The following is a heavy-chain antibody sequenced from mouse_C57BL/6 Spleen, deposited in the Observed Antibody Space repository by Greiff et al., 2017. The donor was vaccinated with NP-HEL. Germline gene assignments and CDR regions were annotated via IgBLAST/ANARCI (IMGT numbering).Heavy chain of an antibody. V-gene: IGHV1-42*01. CDR3: ARDGYYDY. CDR2: INPSTGGT. CDR1: GYSFTGYY. D-gene: IGHD2-3*01. J-gene: IGHJ3*01. Sequence: DVKLQESGPELVKPGASVKISCKASGYSFTGYYMNWVKQSPEKSLEWIGEINPSTGGTTYNQKFKAKATLTVDKSSSTAYMQLKSLTSEDSAVYYCARDGYYDYWGQGTLVTVSA.